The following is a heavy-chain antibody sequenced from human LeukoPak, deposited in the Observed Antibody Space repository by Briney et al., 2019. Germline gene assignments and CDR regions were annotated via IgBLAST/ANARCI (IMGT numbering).Heavy chain of an antibody. CDR2: IYSNNIT. V-gene: IGHV3-53*01. Sequence: SGGSLGLSCAASGFTVSSNYMTWVRQAPGKGLEWVSVIYSNNITFYADSVKGRFTISRDNSKNTLYLQMSSLRAEDTAVYYCAKFLAVIAARDSLYFQHWGQGTLVTVSS. J-gene: IGHJ1*01. CDR3: AKFLAVIAARDSLYFQH. D-gene: IGHD6-6*01. CDR1: GFTVSSNY.